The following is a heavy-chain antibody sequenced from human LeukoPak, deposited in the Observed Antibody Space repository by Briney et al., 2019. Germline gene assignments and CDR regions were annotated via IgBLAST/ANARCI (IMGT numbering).Heavy chain of an antibody. D-gene: IGHD3-22*01. CDR2: ICGSAGCT. Sequence: GGSLRLSCAASGFTFNIYAMGWVRQVPGKGLEWVASICGSAGCTYYADSVKGRFTISRDNFENTLYLQMNSLRAEDTAIYYCAKDRPNYHESDGHYYRRDGDYWGQGTLVTVSS. J-gene: IGHJ4*02. CDR3: AKDRPNYHESDGHYYRRDGDY. CDR1: GFTFNIYA. V-gene: IGHV3-23*01.